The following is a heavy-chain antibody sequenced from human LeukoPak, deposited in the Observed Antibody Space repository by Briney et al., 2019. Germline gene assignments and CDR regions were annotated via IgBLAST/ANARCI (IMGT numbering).Heavy chain of an antibody. CDR3: ARRTYYDTSGSHYFDY. CDR2: IYYSGST. J-gene: IGHJ4*02. D-gene: IGHD3-22*01. CDR1: GGSISSSSYY. Sequence: PSETPSRTCTASGGSISSSSYYWGWIRQPPGKGLEWIGSIYYSGSTYYNPSLKSRVTISADTSKNQFSLKLSSVTAADTAIYYCARRTYYDTSGSHYFDYWGQGTLVTVSS. V-gene: IGHV4-39*05.